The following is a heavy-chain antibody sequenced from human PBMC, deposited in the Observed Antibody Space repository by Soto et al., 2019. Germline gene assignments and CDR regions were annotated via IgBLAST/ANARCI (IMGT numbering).Heavy chain of an antibody. CDR1: GFTFSTSA. CDR2: ISGSGRST. V-gene: IGHV3-23*01. Sequence: EVQLLESGGGLVQPGGSLRLSCAASGFTFSTSAMSWVRQVPGKGLEWVSLISGSGRSTDYADSVKGRFIISRDNSKNTVSLQMNSLRAGDSAVYYCASDPPSEKLQPDFGMDVWGQGTTVTVAS. D-gene: IGHD2-15*01. J-gene: IGHJ6*02. CDR3: ASDPPSEKLQPDFGMDV.